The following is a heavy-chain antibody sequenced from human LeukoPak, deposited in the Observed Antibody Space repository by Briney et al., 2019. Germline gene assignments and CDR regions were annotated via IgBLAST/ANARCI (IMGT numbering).Heavy chain of an antibody. D-gene: IGHD7-27*01. CDR1: GFTYSHYW. CDR2: LNTDGSTT. V-gene: IGHV3-74*01. Sequence: GGSLGLSCAASGFTYSHYWMHWVRQVPGKGLVWVSRLNTDGSTTTYADSVKGRFTISRDNAKNTLYLQMNSLRAEDTAVYYCARSVTGEYFDYWGQGTLVTVSS. CDR3: ARSVTGEYFDY. J-gene: IGHJ4*02.